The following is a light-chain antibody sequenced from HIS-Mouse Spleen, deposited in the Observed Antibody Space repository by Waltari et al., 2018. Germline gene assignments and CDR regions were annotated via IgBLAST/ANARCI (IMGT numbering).Light chain of an antibody. V-gene: IGLV3-21*03. CDR1: NIGSTS. CDR2: DDS. Sequence: SYVLTQPPSVSVAPGKTARITCGGNNIGSTSVHWYQQKPGQAPVLVVYDDSDRPAGSPGRFSGSNSGNTATLTISRVEAGDEADYYGQVWDSSSDHVVFGGGTKLTVL. CDR3: QVWDSSSDHVV. J-gene: IGLJ2*01.